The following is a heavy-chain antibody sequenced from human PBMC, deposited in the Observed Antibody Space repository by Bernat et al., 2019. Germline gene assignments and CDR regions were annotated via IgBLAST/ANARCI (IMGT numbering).Heavy chain of an antibody. CDR3: ASGFPYYYYGMDV. CDR2: ISSSSSYI. Sequence: EVQLVESGGGLVKPGGSLRLSCAASGFTFSSYSMNCVRQAPGKGLEWVSSISSSSSYIYYADQVKGRFTISIDNAKNSLYLQMTSLRAEDTAVYYCASGFPYYYYGMDVWGQGTTVTVSS. J-gene: IGHJ6*02. CDR1: GFTFSSYS. V-gene: IGHV3-21*01. D-gene: IGHD2-21*01.